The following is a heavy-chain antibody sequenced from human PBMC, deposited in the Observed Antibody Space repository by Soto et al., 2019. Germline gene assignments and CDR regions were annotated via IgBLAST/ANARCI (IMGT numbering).Heavy chain of an antibody. D-gene: IGHD7-27*01. CDR3: ARAIRLSGDAFDL. CDR2: IRTAAYGGTT. CDR1: GFTLRDYP. Sequence: EVQLVESGGGFVQPGRSLRLSCSASGFTLRDYPMSWFRQAPGKGLEWVAYIRTAAYGGTTEYAASVKDRFTISIDDSENIASLQMNSLKTEDTAVYSCARAIRLSGDAFDLWGQGTMVAVSS. V-gene: IGHV3-49*03. J-gene: IGHJ3*01.